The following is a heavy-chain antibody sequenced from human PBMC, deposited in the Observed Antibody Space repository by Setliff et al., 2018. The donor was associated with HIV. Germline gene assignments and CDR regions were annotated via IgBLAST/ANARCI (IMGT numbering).Heavy chain of an antibody. CDR3: AKDAVPYGYNLFGYFQH. CDR1: GFTFSSYG. Sequence: GGSLRLSCAASGFTFSSYGMHWVRQAPGKGLEWVAVIRYDGSNKYYADSVKGRFTISRDNSKNTLYLQMNSLRGEDTAVYYCAKDAVPYGYNLFGYFQHWGQGTLVTVSS. CDR2: IRYDGSNK. D-gene: IGHD3-10*02. J-gene: IGHJ1*01. V-gene: IGHV3-30*02.